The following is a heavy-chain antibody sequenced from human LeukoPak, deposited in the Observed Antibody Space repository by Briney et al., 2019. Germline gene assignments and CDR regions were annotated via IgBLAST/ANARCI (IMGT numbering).Heavy chain of an antibody. D-gene: IGHD2-15*01. CDR2: ISAYNGNT. V-gene: IGHV1-18*01. J-gene: IGHJ4*02. CDR3: ATWGASEYCSGGSCYFDYFDY. CDR1: GYTFTSYG. Sequence: ASVKVSCKASGYTFTSYGISWVRQAPGQGLEWMGWISAYNGNTNYAQKFQGRVTMTEDTSTDTAYMELSSLRSEDTAVYYCATWGASEYCSGGSCYFDYFDYWGQGTLVTVSS.